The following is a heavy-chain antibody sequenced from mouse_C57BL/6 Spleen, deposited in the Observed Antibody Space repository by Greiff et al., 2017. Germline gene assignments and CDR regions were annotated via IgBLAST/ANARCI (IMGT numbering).Heavy chain of an antibody. CDR3: AREGNYVYYFDY. J-gene: IGHJ2*01. V-gene: IGHV5-4*01. CDR1: GFTFSSYA. CDR2: ISDGGSYT. D-gene: IGHD2-1*01. Sequence: EVQGVESGGGLVKPGGSLKLSCAASGFTFSSYAMSWVRQTPEKRLEWVATISDGGSYTYYPDNVKGRFTISRDNAKNNLYLQMSHLKSEDTAMYYCAREGNYVYYFDYWGQGTTLTVSS.